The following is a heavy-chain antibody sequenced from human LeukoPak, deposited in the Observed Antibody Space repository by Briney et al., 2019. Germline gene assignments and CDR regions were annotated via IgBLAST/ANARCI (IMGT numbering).Heavy chain of an antibody. CDR1: GYIFTSNW. J-gene: IGHJ3*02. CDR3: ARPPFI. Sequence: GESLKISCQSSGYIFTSNWIGWVQQLPGKGLEWMGIIYPGDSDTRYSPSFQGQVTISVDKSISTAYLQWSSLKASDTAMYSCARPPFIWGQGTMVTVSS. V-gene: IGHV5-51*07. CDR2: IYPGDSDT.